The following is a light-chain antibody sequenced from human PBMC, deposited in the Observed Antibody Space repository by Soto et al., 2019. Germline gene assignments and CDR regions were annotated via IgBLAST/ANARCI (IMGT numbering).Light chain of an antibody. CDR1: QSVSSNY. CDR3: QQYGSSPYT. Sequence: ENGLTQSPGTLSLSPGDRATLSCRASQSVSSNYFAWYQQIPGQPPRLLIYGASTRAPGIPDRFSGSDSGTDITLTISRLKPDDFAVYYCQQYGSSPYTFGQGTKLAIK. CDR2: GAS. J-gene: IGKJ2*01. V-gene: IGKV3-20*01.